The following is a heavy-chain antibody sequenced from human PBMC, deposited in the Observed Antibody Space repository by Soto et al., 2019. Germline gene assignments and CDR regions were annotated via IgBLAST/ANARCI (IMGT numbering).Heavy chain of an antibody. CDR1: PLTFRQYA. V-gene: IGHV3-23*01. CDR2: ISDGGST. J-gene: IGHJ4*02. D-gene: IGHD3-10*01. Sequence: SLTLSLDASPLTFRQYALRCGRQGPEKGPELFSSISDGGSTCYADCVKGRFTVSRDNSKSTMYLQMNNLRAEDTGVYYCAKLPSYHTARGQVTLVTVSS. CDR3: AKLPSYHTA.